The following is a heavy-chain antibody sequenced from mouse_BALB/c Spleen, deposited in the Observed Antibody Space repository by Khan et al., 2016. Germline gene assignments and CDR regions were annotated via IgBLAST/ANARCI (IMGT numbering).Heavy chain of an antibody. V-gene: IGHV1S56*01. CDR3: ARVYDGSSAWFFS. D-gene: IGHD2-3*01. J-gene: IGHJ3*01. CDR2: NYPGDGMI. CDR1: GYAFTSYY. Sequence: QVQLQQSGPELVKPGASVKMSCKASGYAFTSYYIHWVKQRPGQGLEWIGWNYPGDGMINYNEKFRGRTTLTADKSYSTAYMLLSRLTSDDSAIYFCARVYDGSSAWFFSWVQGTLVPVSA.